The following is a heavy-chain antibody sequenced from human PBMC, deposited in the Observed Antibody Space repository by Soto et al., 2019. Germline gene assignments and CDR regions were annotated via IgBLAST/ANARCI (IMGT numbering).Heavy chain of an antibody. Sequence: LRLSCAASGFTFSSYGMHWVRQAPGKGLEWVAVIWYDGSNKYYADSVKGRFTISRDNSKNTLYLQMNSLRAEDTAVYYCARDRTIFGVVIDYWGQGTLVTVSS. CDR2: IWYDGSNK. J-gene: IGHJ4*02. D-gene: IGHD3-3*01. CDR1: GFTFSSYG. CDR3: ARDRTIFGVVIDY. V-gene: IGHV3-33*01.